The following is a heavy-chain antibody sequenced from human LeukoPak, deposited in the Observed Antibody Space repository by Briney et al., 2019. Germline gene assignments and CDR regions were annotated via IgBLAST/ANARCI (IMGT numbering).Heavy chain of an antibody. Sequence: SVTVSLMASVYTFTYYFLHWLGPAPAQGLAWVEWINPNNSGTNHAQKFQGRVTMTRDTSISTAYMELIRLRSDAAAVYYCERVGGHMDVWGQGPTVTVSS. CDR3: ERVGGHMDV. V-gene: IGHV1-2*02. D-gene: IGHD3-16*01. J-gene: IGHJ6*02. CDR2: INPNNSGT. CDR1: VYTFTYYF.